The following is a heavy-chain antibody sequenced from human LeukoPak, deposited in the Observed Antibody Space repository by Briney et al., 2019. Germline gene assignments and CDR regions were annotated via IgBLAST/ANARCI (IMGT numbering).Heavy chain of an antibody. V-gene: IGHV3-21*04. Sequence: GGSLRLSCAASGFTFSDYSMTWVRQAPGKGLEWVSSISSYSTYIHYADSVRGRFTISRDNAKTSLFLQMNSLRVEDTAVYYCARDYRYEYSSSGYYFDYWGQVTLVTVSS. CDR1: GFTFSDYS. J-gene: IGHJ4*02. CDR2: ISSYSTYI. CDR3: ARDYRYEYSSSGYYFDY. D-gene: IGHD6-6*01.